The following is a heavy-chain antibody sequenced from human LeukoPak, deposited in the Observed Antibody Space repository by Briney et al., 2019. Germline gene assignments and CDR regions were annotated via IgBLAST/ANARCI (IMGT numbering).Heavy chain of an antibody. CDR1: GFTFSSYA. CDR3: AKVKWELLSPIFDY. Sequence: GGSLRLSCAASGFTFSSYAMSWVRQAPGKGLEWVSAISGSGGSTYYADSVKGRFTISRDNSKNTPYLQMNSLRAEDTAVYYCAKVKWELLSPIFDYWGQGTLVTVSS. CDR2: ISGSGGST. V-gene: IGHV3-23*01. D-gene: IGHD1-26*01. J-gene: IGHJ4*02.